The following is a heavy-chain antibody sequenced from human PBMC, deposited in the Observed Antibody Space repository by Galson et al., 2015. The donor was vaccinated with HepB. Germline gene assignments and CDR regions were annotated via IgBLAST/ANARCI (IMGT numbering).Heavy chain of an antibody. CDR1: GYTFSRYV. D-gene: IGHD3-10*01. V-gene: IGHV1-3*01. CDR2: INAGNGNT. CDR3: ARDSTTMIRGVINMVDY. J-gene: IGHJ4*02. Sequence: SVKVSCKASGYTFSRYVMHWVRQAPGQRLEWMGWINAGNGNTKYSQKFQVRVTITRDTSASTAYMELRSLRSEDTAVHYCARDSTTMIRGVINMVDYWGQGTLVTVSS.